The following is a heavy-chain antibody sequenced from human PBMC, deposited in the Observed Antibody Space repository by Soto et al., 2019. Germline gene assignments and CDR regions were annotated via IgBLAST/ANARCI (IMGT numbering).Heavy chain of an antibody. D-gene: IGHD2-15*01. CDR2: IYYSGST. Sequence: PSETLSLTCTVSGGSISSYYWSWIRQPPGKGLEWIGYIYYSGSTNYNPSLKSRVTISVDTSKNQFSLKLSSVTAADTAVYYCAREVVVVAATVYYYYGMDVWGQGTTVTAP. CDR3: AREVVVVAATVYYYYGMDV. J-gene: IGHJ6*02. V-gene: IGHV4-59*01. CDR1: GGSISSYY.